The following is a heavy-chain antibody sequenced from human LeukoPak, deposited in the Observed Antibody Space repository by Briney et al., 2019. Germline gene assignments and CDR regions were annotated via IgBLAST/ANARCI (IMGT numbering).Heavy chain of an antibody. CDR3: ARGEIGSSWYN. J-gene: IGHJ4*02. V-gene: IGHV4-34*01. Sequence: SETLSLTCAVYGGSFSGYYWSWIRQPPGKGLEWIGSIYYSGSTYYNPSLKSRVTISVDTSKSQFSLKLSSVTAADTAVYYCARGEIGSSWYNWGQGTLVTVSS. D-gene: IGHD6-13*01. CDR2: IYYSGST. CDR1: GGSFSGYY.